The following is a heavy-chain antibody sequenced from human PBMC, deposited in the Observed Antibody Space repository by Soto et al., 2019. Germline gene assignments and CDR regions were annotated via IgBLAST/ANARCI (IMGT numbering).Heavy chain of an antibody. J-gene: IGHJ5*02. V-gene: IGHV4-39*07. Sequence: PSETLSLTCTVSGGSISSSSYYWGWIRQPPGKGLQWIGSIYYSGSTYYNPSLKSRVTISVDTSKDQFSLKLSSVTAADTAVYYCARNKVRFLEWSPSYNWFDPWGQGTLVTVS. D-gene: IGHD3-3*01. CDR2: IYYSGST. CDR1: GGSISSSSYY. CDR3: ARNKVRFLEWSPSYNWFDP.